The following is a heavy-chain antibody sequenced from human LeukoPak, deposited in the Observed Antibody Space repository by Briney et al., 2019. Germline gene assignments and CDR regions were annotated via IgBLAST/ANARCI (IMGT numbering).Heavy chain of an antibody. CDR2: IIPIFGTA. J-gene: IGHJ6*02. Sequence: ASVKVSCKASGGTFSSYAISWVRQAPGQGLEWMGGIIPIFGTANYAQKFQGRVTITADESTSTAYMGLSSLRSEDTAVYYCARDDGSGQYYYGMDIWGQGTTVTVSS. V-gene: IGHV1-69*01. CDR1: GGTFSSYA. D-gene: IGHD3-10*01. CDR3: ARDDGSGQYYYGMDI.